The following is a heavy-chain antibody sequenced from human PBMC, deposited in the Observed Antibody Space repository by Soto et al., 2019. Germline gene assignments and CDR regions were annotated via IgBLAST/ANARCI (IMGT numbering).Heavy chain of an antibody. CDR1: GNTFTSYD. D-gene: IGHD1-26*01. CDR2: MNPNSGNT. J-gene: IGHJ4*02. V-gene: IGHV1-8*01. Sequence: QVQLVQSGAEVKKPGASVKVSCKASGNTFTSYDINWVRQATGQGLEWMGWMNPNSGNTGYAQKFQVRVTMTRNTCLSTAYLELSSVRSEDTAVYYCAREISGSYRFDYWGQGTLVTVS. CDR3: AREISGSYRFDY.